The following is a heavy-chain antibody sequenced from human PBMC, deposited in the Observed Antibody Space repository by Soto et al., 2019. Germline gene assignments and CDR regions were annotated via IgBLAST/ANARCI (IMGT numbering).Heavy chain of an antibody. CDR1: GGTFSSYA. V-gene: IGHV1-69*13. J-gene: IGHJ6*02. D-gene: IGHD1-26*01. CDR3: ARGISYSGSYRTSRDYGMDV. CDR2: IIPIFGTA. Sequence: ASVKVSCKASGGTFSSYAISWVRQAPGQGLEWMGGIIPIFGTANYAQKFQGRVTITADESTSTAYMELSSLRSEDTAVYYCARGISYSGSYRTSRDYGMDVWGQGTTVTVSS.